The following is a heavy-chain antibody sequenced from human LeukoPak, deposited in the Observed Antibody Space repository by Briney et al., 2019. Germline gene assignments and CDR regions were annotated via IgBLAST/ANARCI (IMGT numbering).Heavy chain of an antibody. J-gene: IGHJ5*02. D-gene: IGHD6-19*01. CDR1: GGSISSYY. CDR2: IYYSGST. CDR3: ARRRRQWLDNWFDP. V-gene: IGHV4-59*08. Sequence: PSETLSLTCTVSGGSISSYYWSWIRQPPGKGLEWIGYIYYSGSTNYNPSLKSRVTISVDTSKNQFSLKLSSATAADTAVYYCARRRRQWLDNWFDPWGQGTLVTVSS.